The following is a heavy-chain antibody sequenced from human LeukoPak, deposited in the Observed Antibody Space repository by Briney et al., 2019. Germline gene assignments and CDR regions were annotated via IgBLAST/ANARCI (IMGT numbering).Heavy chain of an antibody. D-gene: IGHD1-26*01. V-gene: IGHV3-30*18. CDR1: GFTLSSYG. J-gene: IGHJ4*02. CDR3: AKDQYSGSHYFDY. Sequence: QAGGPLSLFCAASGFTLSSYGMHWVRQAPGKGLEGVAVISYDGSNKYYADSVKRRFTISRDNSKNTLYLQMNSLRAEDTAVYYCAKDQYSGSHYFDYWGQGTLVTVSS. CDR2: ISYDGSNK.